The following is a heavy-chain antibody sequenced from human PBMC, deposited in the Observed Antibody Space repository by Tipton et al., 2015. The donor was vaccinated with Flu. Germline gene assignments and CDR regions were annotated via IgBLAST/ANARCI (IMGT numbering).Heavy chain of an antibody. Sequence: TLSLTCTVSGGSLSSFYWSWIRQPAGKGLEWIERIYTSGSTEYNPSLKSRLSMSVDTSKNQFSLKLTSVTAADTAVYYCARGSGSGTYVIFDFWGQGTLVTVSS. J-gene: IGHJ4*02. V-gene: IGHV4-4*07. D-gene: IGHD3-10*01. CDR3: ARGSGSGTYVIFDF. CDR2: IYTSGST. CDR1: GGSLSSFY.